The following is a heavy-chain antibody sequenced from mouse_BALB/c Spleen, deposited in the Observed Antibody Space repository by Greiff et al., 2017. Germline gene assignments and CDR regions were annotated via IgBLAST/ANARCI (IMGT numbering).Heavy chain of an antibody. D-gene: IGHD2-10*01. V-gene: IGHV5-6-5*01. CDR3: ARNTYYGNYGYYFDY. J-gene: IGHJ2*01. CDR1: GFTFSDYA. Sequence: DVKLVESGGGLVKPGGSLKLSCAASGFTFSDYAMSWVRQTPEKRLEWVASISSGGSTYYPDSVKGRFTISRDNARNILYLQMSSLRSEDTAMYYCARNTYYGNYGYYFDYWGQGTTLTVSS. CDR2: ISSGGST.